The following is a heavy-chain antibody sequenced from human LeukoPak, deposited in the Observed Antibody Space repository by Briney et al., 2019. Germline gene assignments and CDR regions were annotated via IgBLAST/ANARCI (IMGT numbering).Heavy chain of an antibody. D-gene: IGHD3-10*01. CDR3: ARDDGYYGSGSYAY. CDR2: IYYSGST. V-gene: IGHV4-59*12. CDR1: GGSISSYY. Sequence: PSETLSLTCTVSGGSISSYYWSWIRQPPGKGLEWIGYIYYSGSTNYNPSLKSRVTISVDRSKNQFSLKLSSVTAADTAVYYCARDDGYYGSGSYAYWGQGTLVTVSS. J-gene: IGHJ4*02.